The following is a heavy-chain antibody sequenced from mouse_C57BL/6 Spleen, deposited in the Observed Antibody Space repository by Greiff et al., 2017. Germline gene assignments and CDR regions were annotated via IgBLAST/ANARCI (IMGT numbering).Heavy chain of an antibody. CDR1: GFSLTSYG. V-gene: IGHV2-2*01. CDR2: IWSGGST. CDR3: ARNYGLSGRGRYYAMDY. Sequence: QVQLQQSGPGLVQPSQSLSITCTVSGFSLTSYGVHWVRQSPGKGLEWLGVIWSGGSTDYNAAFISRLSISKDNSKSQVFFKMNSLQADDAAIYYCARNYGLSGRGRYYAMDYWGQGTSVTVSS. J-gene: IGHJ4*01. D-gene: IGHD4-1*01.